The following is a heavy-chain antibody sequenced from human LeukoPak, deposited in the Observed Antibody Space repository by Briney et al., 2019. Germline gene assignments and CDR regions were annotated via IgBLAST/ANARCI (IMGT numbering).Heavy chain of an antibody. CDR1: GGTFSSYT. Sequence: SVKVSCKASGGTFSSYTISWVRQAPGQGLEWMGRIIPTLGIGNYAQKFQGRVTITDDTSTSTAYMELSSLRSEDTAVYYCARDRGDYYDSSGYYYVSYWGQGTLVTVSS. CDR3: ARDRGDYYDSSGYYYVSY. V-gene: IGHV1-69*04. CDR2: IIPTLGIG. D-gene: IGHD3-22*01. J-gene: IGHJ4*02.